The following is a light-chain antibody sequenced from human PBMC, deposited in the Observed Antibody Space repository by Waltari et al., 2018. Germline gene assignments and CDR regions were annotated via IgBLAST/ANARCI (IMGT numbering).Light chain of an antibody. V-gene: IGKV4-1*01. J-gene: IGKJ4*01. Sequence: DIVMTQSPYSLAVSLGERATIHCKSSQSVLYSSNNRNYLTWYQQKPGQPPKLLIYWASIRESGVPDRFSGSGSGTDFTLTISSLQAEDVAVYYCQQYYTTPLTFGGGTKVEIK. CDR3: QQYYTTPLT. CDR2: WAS. CDR1: QSVLYSSNNRNY.